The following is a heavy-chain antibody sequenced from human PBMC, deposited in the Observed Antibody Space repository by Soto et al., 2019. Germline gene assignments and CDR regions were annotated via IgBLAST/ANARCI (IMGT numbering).Heavy chain of an antibody. CDR1: GFTFSSYG. Sequence: GGSLRLSCAASGFTFSSYGMHWVRQAPGKGLEWVAVISYDGSNKYYADSVKGRFTISRDNSKNTLYLQMNSLRAEDTAVYYCAKGPVRDDFWSGYYRGGEDFDYWGQGTLVTVSS. D-gene: IGHD3-3*01. J-gene: IGHJ4*02. V-gene: IGHV3-30*18. CDR2: ISYDGSNK. CDR3: AKGPVRDDFWSGYYRGGEDFDY.